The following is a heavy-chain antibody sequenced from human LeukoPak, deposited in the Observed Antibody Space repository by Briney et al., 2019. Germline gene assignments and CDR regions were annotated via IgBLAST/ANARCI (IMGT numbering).Heavy chain of an antibody. Sequence: GGSLRLSCAASGFTFSSYAMSWVRQAPGKGLEYVSAISSNGGSTYYANSVKGRFTISRDNSKNTLYLQMGSLRAEDMAVYYCASTRGGWAPLDAFDIWGQGTMVTVSS. V-gene: IGHV3-64*01. CDR3: ASTRGGWAPLDAFDI. D-gene: IGHD1-14*01. CDR2: ISSNGGST. J-gene: IGHJ3*02. CDR1: GFTFSSYA.